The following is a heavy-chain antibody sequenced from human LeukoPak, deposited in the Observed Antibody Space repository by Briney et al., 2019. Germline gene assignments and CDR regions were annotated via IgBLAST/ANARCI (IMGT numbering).Heavy chain of an antibody. Sequence: SETLSLTCTVSGGSISSSSYYWGWIRQPPGKGLEWIGSIYYSGSTYYNPSLKSRVTIPVDTSKNQFSLKLSSVTAADTAVYYCARGMGGYCSGGSCPRVVNYFDYWGQGTLVTVSS. J-gene: IGHJ4*02. V-gene: IGHV4-39*01. CDR1: GGSISSSSYY. CDR2: IYYSGST. D-gene: IGHD2-15*01. CDR3: ARGMGGYCSGGSCPRVVNYFDY.